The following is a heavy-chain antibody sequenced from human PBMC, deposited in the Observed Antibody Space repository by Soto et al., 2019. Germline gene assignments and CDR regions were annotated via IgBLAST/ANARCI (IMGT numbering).Heavy chain of an antibody. CDR1: GFTFSSYP. CDR3: ARDYSSSWSNWFDP. D-gene: IGHD6-13*01. Sequence: GGSLRLSCAASGFTFSSYPMHWVRQAPGKGLEYVSAISSNGVSTYYASSVKGRFTISRDNSKNTLYLQMGSLRAEDMAVYYCARDYSSSWSNWFDPWGQGTLVTSPQ. CDR2: ISSNGVST. J-gene: IGHJ5*02. V-gene: IGHV3-64*01.